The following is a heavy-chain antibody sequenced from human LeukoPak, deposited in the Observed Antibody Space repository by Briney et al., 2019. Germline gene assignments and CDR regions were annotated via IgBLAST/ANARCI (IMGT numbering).Heavy chain of an antibody. V-gene: IGHV4-59*13. J-gene: IGHJ5*02. D-gene: IGHD2-2*01. CDR2: IYYSGST. Sequence: SETLSLTCTVSGGSISSYYWSWIRQPREKGLEWIGHIYYSGSTNYNPSLKRRVTISVDPSKHHFSLKLSSVTAADTAVYYCARGPYCSSTSCYQGWFDPWGQGTLVTVSS. CDR3: ARGPYCSSTSCYQGWFDP. CDR1: GGSISSYY.